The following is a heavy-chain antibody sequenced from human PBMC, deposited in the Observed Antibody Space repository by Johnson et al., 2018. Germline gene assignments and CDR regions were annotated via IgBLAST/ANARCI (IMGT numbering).Heavy chain of an antibody. CDR3: ARGCSYTSCYRTDYFQH. CDR2: ISSSGTTP. D-gene: IGHD2-2*02. Sequence: LVESGGGLVQPVVSLRLSCASSGVTFDGFSMNWVRQAPGQGLEWVTHISSSGTTPYYADPVRGRFTIPRDNAKNSLYLQVNSLRDEDTAVDYCARGCSYTSCYRTDYFQHWGQGTLVTVSS. V-gene: IGHV3-48*02. J-gene: IGHJ1*01. CDR1: GVTFDGFS.